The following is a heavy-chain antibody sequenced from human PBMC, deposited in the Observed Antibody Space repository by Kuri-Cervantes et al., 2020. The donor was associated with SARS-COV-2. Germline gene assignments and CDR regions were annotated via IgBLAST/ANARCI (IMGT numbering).Heavy chain of an antibody. Sequence: SETLSLTCTVSGYSISSGYYWGWIRQPPGKGLEWIGSIYHSGSTYYNPSLKSRVTISVDTSKNQFSLKLSSVTAADTAVYYCARTHAGLSPYYSDYWGQGTLVTVSS. J-gene: IGHJ4*02. D-gene: IGHD2-8*01. CDR2: IYHSGST. V-gene: IGHV4-38-2*02. CDR3: ARTHAGLSPYYSDY. CDR1: GYSISSGYY.